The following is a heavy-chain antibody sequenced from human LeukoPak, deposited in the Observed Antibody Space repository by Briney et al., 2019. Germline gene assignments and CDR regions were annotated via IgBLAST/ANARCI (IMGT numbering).Heavy chain of an antibody. J-gene: IGHJ4*02. V-gene: IGHV3-30*18. CDR2: ISYDGSNK. Sequence: GGSLRLSCAASGFTFSSYGMHWVRQAPGKGLEWVAVISYDGSNKYYADSMKGRFTISRDNSKNTLYLQMNSLRAEDTAVYYCAKLGATDFDYWGQGTLVTVSS. CDR1: GFTFSSYG. CDR3: AKLGATDFDY. D-gene: IGHD1-26*01.